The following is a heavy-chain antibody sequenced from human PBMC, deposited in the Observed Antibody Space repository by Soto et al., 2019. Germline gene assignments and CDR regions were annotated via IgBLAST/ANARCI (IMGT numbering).Heavy chain of an antibody. CDR1: GGTFSSYA. CDR2: IIPIFGTA. D-gene: IGHD3-22*01. CDR3: AREVQVVVAKSTGFFDI. Sequence: QVQLVQSGAEVKKPGSSVKVSCKASGGTFSSYAISWVRQAPGQGLEWMGGIIPIFGTANYAQKFKGRVTITADKSTSTAYMELSSLRSEDTAVYYCAREVQVVVAKSTGFFDIWGQGTMVTVSS. V-gene: IGHV1-69*06. J-gene: IGHJ3*02.